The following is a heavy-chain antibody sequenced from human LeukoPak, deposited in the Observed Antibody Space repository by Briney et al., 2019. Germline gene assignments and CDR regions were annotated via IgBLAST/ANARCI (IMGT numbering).Heavy chain of an antibody. J-gene: IGHJ6*02. Sequence: GRSLRLSCAASGFTFSSYGMHWVRQAPGKGLEWVAVISYDGSNEYYADSVKGRFTISRDNSKNTLYLQMNSLRAEDTAVYYCAKDHSSLRSYYYYGMDVWGQGTTVTVSS. CDR2: ISYDGSNE. CDR3: AKDHSSLRSYYYYGMDV. V-gene: IGHV3-30*18. D-gene: IGHD6-13*01. CDR1: GFTFSSYG.